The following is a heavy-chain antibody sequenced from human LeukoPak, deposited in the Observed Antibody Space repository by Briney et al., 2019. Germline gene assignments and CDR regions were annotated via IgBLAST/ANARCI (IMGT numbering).Heavy chain of an antibody. D-gene: IGHD3-3*01. Sequence: SVKVSCKASGCTFTGYYMHWVRQAPGQGLEWMGGIIPIFGTANYAQKFQGRVTITTDESTSTAYMELSSLRSEDTAVYYCARTSITIFGVVTKFDYWGQGTLVTVSS. CDR3: ARTSITIFGVVTKFDY. CDR1: GCTFTGYY. CDR2: IIPIFGTA. V-gene: IGHV1-69*05. J-gene: IGHJ4*02.